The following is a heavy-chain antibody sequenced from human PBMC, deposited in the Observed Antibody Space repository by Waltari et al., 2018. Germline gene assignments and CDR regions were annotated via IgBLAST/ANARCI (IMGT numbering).Heavy chain of an antibody. V-gene: IGHV1-2*06. D-gene: IGHD6-19*01. CDR1: GYTFTGYH. CDR2: INPNSGGT. CDR3: ARGAVAAYWYFDL. J-gene: IGHJ2*01. Sequence: QVQLVQSGAEVKKPGASVKVSCKASGYTFTGYHLPWVRQAPGQGLEWMGRINPNSGGTNYAQKFQGRVTMTRDTSISTAYMELSRLRSDDTAVYYCARGAVAAYWYFDLWGRGTLVTVSS.